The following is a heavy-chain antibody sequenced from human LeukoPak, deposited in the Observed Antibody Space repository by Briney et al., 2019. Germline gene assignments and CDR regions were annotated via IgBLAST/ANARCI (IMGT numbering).Heavy chain of an antibody. CDR3: AADLPGGAMSDP. CDR1: GFTFSSST. Sequence: TSVKVSCKASGFTFSSSTIQWVRQARGQRLEWMGWIVVGSGNTNYAQNFQERVTITRGMSTSTAYMEVSSLRSEDTAVYYCAADLPGGAMSDPWGQGTLVTVSS. D-gene: IGHD3-16*01. J-gene: IGHJ5*02. CDR2: IVVGSGNT. V-gene: IGHV1-58*02.